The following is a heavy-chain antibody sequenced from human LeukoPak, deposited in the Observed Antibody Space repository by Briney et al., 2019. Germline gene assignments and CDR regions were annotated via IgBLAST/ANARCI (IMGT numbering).Heavy chain of an antibody. J-gene: IGHJ4*02. CDR1: GFTFSSYA. D-gene: IGHD6-6*01. V-gene: IGHV3-23*01. Sequence: HPGGSLRLSCAASGFTFSSYAMSWVRQAPGKGLEWVSAISGSGGSTYYADSVKGRFTISRDNSKNTLYLQMNSLRAEDTAVYYCARGYSSSPWSLFDYWGQGTLVTVSS. CDR2: ISGSGGST. CDR3: ARGYSSSPWSLFDY.